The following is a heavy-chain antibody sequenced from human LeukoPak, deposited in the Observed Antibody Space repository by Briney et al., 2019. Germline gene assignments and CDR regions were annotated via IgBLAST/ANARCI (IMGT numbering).Heavy chain of an antibody. CDR2: ISYDGSNK. V-gene: IGHV3-30-3*01. D-gene: IGHD4-17*01. CDR3: ATAYDYGDYYYGMDV. Sequence: GGSLRLSCAASGFTSSSYAMHWVRQAPGKGLEWVAVISYDGSNKYYADSVKGRFTISRDNSKNTLYLQMNSLRAEDTAVYYCATAYDYGDYYYGMDVWGQGTTVTVSS. CDR1: GFTSSSYA. J-gene: IGHJ6*02.